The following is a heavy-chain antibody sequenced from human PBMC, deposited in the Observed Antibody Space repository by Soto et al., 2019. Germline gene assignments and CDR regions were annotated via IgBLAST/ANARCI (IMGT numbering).Heavy chain of an antibody. Sequence: ASVKVSCKASGYTSTSYDINWVRQATGQGLEWMGWMNPNSGNTGYAQKFQGGVTMTRNTSISTAYMELSSLRSEDTAVYYCARGPDIVVVPAAITPGDSYYYYYGMDVWGQGTTVTVSS. V-gene: IGHV1-8*01. J-gene: IGHJ6*02. D-gene: IGHD2-2*02. CDR1: GYTSTSYD. CDR3: ARGPDIVVVPAAITPGDSYYYYYGMDV. CDR2: MNPNSGNT.